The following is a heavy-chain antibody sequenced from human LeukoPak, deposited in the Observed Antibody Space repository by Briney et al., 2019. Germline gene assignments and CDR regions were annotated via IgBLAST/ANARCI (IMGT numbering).Heavy chain of an antibody. Sequence: GGSLRLPCAASGFTFSSYGMHWVRQAPGKGLEWVAVISYDGSNKYYADSVKGRFTISRDNSKNTLYLQMNSLRAEDTAVYYCAGTRSSSWYDWFDPWGQGTLVTVSS. J-gene: IGHJ5*02. CDR2: ISYDGSNK. D-gene: IGHD6-13*01. CDR3: AGTRSSSWYDWFDP. CDR1: GFTFSSYG. V-gene: IGHV3-30*03.